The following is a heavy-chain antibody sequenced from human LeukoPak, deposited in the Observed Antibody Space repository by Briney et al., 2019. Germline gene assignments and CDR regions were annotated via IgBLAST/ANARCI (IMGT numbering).Heavy chain of an antibody. CDR2: IYYSGST. Sequence: SETLSLTCTVSGGSISSYYWSWIRQPPGKGLEWIGYIYYSGSTNYNPSLKSRVTISVDTSKNQFSLKLSSVTAADTAVYYCARESLWSGQRAFDIWGQGTMVTVSS. CDR3: ARESLWSGQRAFDI. CDR1: GGSISSYY. D-gene: IGHD3-3*01. J-gene: IGHJ3*02. V-gene: IGHV4-59*01.